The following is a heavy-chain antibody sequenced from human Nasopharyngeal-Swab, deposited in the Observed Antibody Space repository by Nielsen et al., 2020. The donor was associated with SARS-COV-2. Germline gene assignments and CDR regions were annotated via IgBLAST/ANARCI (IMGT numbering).Heavy chain of an antibody. CDR3: ARSYYYDSSGYFG. V-gene: IGHV4-39*01. CDR1: GGSVSSSTYY. CDR2: IYFSGST. Sequence: ETLSLPCAVSGGSVSSSTYYWGWLRQPPGKGLEWIGSIYFSGSTYYNPSLKSRLTISVDTSKNQFSLRLTSVTAADTAVYYCARSYYYDSSGYFGWGQGTLVTVSS. J-gene: IGHJ4*02. D-gene: IGHD3-22*01.